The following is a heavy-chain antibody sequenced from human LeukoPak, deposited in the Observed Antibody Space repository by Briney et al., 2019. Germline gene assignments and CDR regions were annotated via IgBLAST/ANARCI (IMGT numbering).Heavy chain of an antibody. D-gene: IGHD3-16*02. CDR2: IYYSGST. Sequence: SETLSLTCTASGGSMNGYYGSWIRQPPGKGLDWIGYIYYSGSTNYNPSLHSRGTISPDTSKNQFFLKLTSVTAADTALYYCAVGRGWQSFCDYRGQGTLVTVSS. CDR1: GGSMNGYY. J-gene: IGHJ4*02. V-gene: IGHV4-59*01. CDR3: AVGRGWQSFCDY.